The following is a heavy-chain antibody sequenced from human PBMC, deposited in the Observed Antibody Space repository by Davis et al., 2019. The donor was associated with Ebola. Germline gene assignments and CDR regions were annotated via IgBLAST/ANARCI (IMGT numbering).Heavy chain of an antibody. CDR2: IYHGGIT. V-gene: IGHV4-4*02. CDR3: ARDGYDVLTGDIHYFDY. Sequence: MPSETLSLTCAVSGDSISSNNWWSWVRQPPGKGLEWIGEIYHGGITTYNPSLKSRVTMSVDKSKNQFSLRLNSVTAADTAIYYCARDGYDVLTGDIHYFDYWGQGTLVTVSS. J-gene: IGHJ4*02. CDR1: GDSISSNNW. D-gene: IGHD3-9*01.